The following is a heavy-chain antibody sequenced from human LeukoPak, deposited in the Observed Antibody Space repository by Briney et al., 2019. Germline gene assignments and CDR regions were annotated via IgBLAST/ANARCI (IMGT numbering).Heavy chain of an antibody. CDR2: IMEDGSVK. CDR1: GFTFKSHW. J-gene: IGHJ6*04. CDR3: AELGITMIGGV. Sequence: PGGSLRLSCEAYGFTFKSHWMSWVRQAPGKGLEWVANIMEDGSVKNYVDSVKGRFTISRDNAKNSLYLQMNSLRAEDTAVYYCAELGITMIGGVWGKGTTVTISS. D-gene: IGHD3-10*02. V-gene: IGHV3-7*01.